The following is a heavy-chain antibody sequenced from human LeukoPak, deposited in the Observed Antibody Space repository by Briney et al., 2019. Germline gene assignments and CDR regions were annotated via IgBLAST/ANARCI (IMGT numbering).Heavy chain of an antibody. Sequence: SETLDLTCTVSGGSISTSSYYWGRIRQPPGKGLEWIGTIYYSGSTYYNPSLTSRVTISVDTSKNQFSLKLSSVTAADTAVYYCARHKDYYYSYMDVWGKGTTVTISS. J-gene: IGHJ6*03. V-gene: IGHV4-39*01. CDR2: IYYSGST. CDR3: ARHKDYYYSYMDV. CDR1: GGSISTSSYY.